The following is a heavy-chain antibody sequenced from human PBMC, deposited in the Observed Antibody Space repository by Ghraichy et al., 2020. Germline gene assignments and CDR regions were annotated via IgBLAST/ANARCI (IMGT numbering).Heavy chain of an antibody. Sequence: SGPTLVKPTQTLTLTCTFSGFSLSTTEMCVSWNRQPPGKTLEWLALIDRNDDKFYSTSLETRLTISKDTSKNQVVLTMTNMDPVDTATYYCRISSCSAHSYDGMDVWGQGTTVTVSS. D-gene: IGHD3-3*02. CDR1: GFSLSTTEMC. V-gene: IGHV2-70*12. CDR3: RISSCSAHSYDGMDV. CDR2: IDRNDDK. J-gene: IGHJ6*02.